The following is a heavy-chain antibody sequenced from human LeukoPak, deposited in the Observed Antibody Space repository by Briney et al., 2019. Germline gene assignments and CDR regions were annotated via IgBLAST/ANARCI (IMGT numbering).Heavy chain of an antibody. D-gene: IGHD2-2*01. V-gene: IGHV1-69*06. CDR2: IIPIFGTA. J-gene: IGHJ4*02. CDR1: GGIFSSYA. CDR3: ASGRTDIVVVPATLRNYYFDY. Sequence: ASVKVSCKASGGIFSSYAISWVRQAPGQGLEWMGGIIPIFGTANYAQKFQGRVTITADKSTSTAYMALSSLRSEDTAVYYCASGRTDIVVVPATLRNYYFDYWGQGTLVTVSS.